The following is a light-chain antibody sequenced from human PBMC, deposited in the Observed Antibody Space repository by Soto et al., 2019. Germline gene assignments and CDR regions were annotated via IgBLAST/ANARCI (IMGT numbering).Light chain of an antibody. Sequence: QSVLTQPASVSGSPGQSITISCTGTSSDIGVYNYVSRYQQHPGKAPKLMIYEVSNRPSGVSNRFSGSKSGNTASLTISGLQAEDEADYYCSSYAGAISKIFGGGTKVTVL. CDR2: EVS. CDR3: SSYAGAISKI. J-gene: IGLJ2*01. V-gene: IGLV2-14*01. CDR1: SSDIGVYNY.